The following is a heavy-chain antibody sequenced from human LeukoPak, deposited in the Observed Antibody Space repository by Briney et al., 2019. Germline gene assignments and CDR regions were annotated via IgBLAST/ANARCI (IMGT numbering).Heavy chain of an antibody. J-gene: IGHJ6*02. V-gene: IGHV4-31*03. Sequence: SQTLSLTCTVSGGSISSGGYYRSWIRQHPGKGLEWTGYIYYSGSTYYNPSLKSRVTISVDTSKNQFSLKLSSVTAADTAVYYCASRGYYYYYGMDVWGQGTTVTVSS. CDR2: IYYSGST. CDR3: ASRGYYYYYGMDV. CDR1: GGSISSGGYY.